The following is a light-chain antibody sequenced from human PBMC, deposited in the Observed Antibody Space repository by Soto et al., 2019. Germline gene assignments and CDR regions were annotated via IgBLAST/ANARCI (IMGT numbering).Light chain of an antibody. CDR3: AAWDDSLNGLYV. J-gene: IGLJ1*01. CDR1: SSNIGRNT. CDR2: SDT. Sequence: QPVLTQPPSASGTPGQRVTISCSGSSSNIGRNTVCWYQQLPGTAPKLLLYSDTQRPSGVPDRFSGSKSGTSASLAISGLQSEDEADYYCAAWDDSLNGLYVFGTGTKLTVL. V-gene: IGLV1-44*01.